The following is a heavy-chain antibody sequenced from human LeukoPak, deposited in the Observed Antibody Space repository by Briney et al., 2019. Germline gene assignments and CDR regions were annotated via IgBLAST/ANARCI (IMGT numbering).Heavy chain of an antibody. J-gene: IGHJ4*02. CDR3: AKCRNYYDSSGYYYVFYFDY. CDR1: GFTFSSYA. V-gene: IGHV3-23*01. Sequence: PGGSLRLSCAASGFTFSSYAMSWVRQAPGKGLEWVSAISGSGGSTYYADSVKGRFTISRDNSKNTLYLQMNSLRAEDTAVYYCAKCRNYYDSSGYYYVFYFDYWGQGTLVTVSS. CDR2: ISGSGGST. D-gene: IGHD3-22*01.